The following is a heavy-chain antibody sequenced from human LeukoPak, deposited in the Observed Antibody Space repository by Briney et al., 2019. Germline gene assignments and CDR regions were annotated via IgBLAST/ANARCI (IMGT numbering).Heavy chain of an antibody. CDR1: GGSIRSTTYY. CDR2: IYYSGST. V-gene: IGHV4-61*01. J-gene: IGHJ4*02. D-gene: IGHD6-19*01. CDR3: ARANQQCLNINY. Sequence: SETLSLTCSVSGGSIRSTTYYWRWIRQPRGKGLEWIGYIYYSGSTNYHPGRKSRVTITVHTSNTQFSLRLSSVTPADTAVYYCARANQQCLNINYWGQGTLVTASS.